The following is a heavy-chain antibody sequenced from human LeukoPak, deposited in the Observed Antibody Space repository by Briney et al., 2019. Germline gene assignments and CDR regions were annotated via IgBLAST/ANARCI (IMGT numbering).Heavy chain of an antibody. CDR1: GYTFTSYG. Sequence: ASVKVSCKASGYTFTSYGISWVRQALGQGLEWMGWISAYNGNTNYAQKLQGRVTMTTDTSTSTAYMELRSLRSDDTAVYYCARVALGYCSSTSCPDFDYWGQGTLVTVSS. J-gene: IGHJ4*02. CDR3: ARVALGYCSSTSCPDFDY. V-gene: IGHV1-18*01. D-gene: IGHD2-2*01. CDR2: ISAYNGNT.